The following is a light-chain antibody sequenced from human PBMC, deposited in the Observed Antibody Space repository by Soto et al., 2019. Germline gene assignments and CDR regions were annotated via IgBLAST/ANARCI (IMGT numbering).Light chain of an antibody. Sequence: DIQITKSHSPLSHSLGTRSTSICRASQSISSWLAWYQQKPGKAPKLLIYDASSLESGVPSRFSGSGSGTEFTLTISSLQPDDFATYYCQQYNSYRTFGQGTKVDIK. CDR3: QQYNSYRT. V-gene: IGKV1-5*02. J-gene: IGKJ1*01. CDR1: QSISSW. CDR2: DAS.